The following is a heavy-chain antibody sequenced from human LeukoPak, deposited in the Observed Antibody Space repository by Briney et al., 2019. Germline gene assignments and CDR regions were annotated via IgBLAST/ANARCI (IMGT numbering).Heavy chain of an antibody. V-gene: IGHV1-46*01. CDR2: INPSGGST. D-gene: IGHD3-22*01. Sequence: ASVKVSCKASGYTFTNYYMHWVRQAPGQGLEWMGIINPSGGSTSYAQKFQGRVTMTRDTSTSTVYMELSSLRSEDTAVYYCARDLPIGDSSGYYPNYYFDYWGQGTLVTVSS. J-gene: IGHJ4*02. CDR1: GYTFTNYY. CDR3: ARDLPIGDSSGYYPNYYFDY.